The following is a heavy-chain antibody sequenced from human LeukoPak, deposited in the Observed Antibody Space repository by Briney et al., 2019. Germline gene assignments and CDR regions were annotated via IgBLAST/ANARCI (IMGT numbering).Heavy chain of an antibody. J-gene: IGHJ4*02. D-gene: IGHD3-10*01. CDR1: EFTFGDYD. CDR3: AKGPNFGSWRALDY. V-gene: IGHV3-23*01. CDR2: ISGDGLGT. Sequence: GGSLTLSCAASEFTFGDYDMSWVRQTLGQGLEWVSSISGDGLGTWYADSVRGRFTISRDKPRNTLYLQLNSLRVDDTAVYYCAKGPNFGSWRALDYWGQGSLVTVSS.